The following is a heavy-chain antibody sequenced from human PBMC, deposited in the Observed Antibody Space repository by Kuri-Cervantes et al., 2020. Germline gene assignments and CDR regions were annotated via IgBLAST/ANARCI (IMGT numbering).Heavy chain of an antibody. J-gene: IGHJ4*02. V-gene: IGHV4-59*04. Sequence: SETLSLTCTVSGGSISSYYWSWIRQPPGKGLEWIGYIYYSGSTYYNPSLKSRVTISVDTSKNQFSLKLSPVTAADTAVYYCARLWLEWTFDYWGQGTLVTVSS. D-gene: IGHD3-10*01. CDR3: ARLWLEWTFDY. CDR2: IYYSGST. CDR1: GGSISSYY.